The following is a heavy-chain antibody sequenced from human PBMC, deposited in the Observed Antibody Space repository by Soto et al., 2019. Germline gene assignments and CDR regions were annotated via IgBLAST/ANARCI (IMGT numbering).Heavy chain of an antibody. D-gene: IGHD5-12*01. J-gene: IGHJ5*02. Sequence: SETLSLTCTVSGGSISSYYWSWIRQPPGKGLEWIGYIYYSGSTNYNPSLKSRVTISVDTSKNQFSLKLTSMTAADTAVYYCARHIGYTDSSRFDPWGQGTPVTVSS. CDR3: ARHIGYTDSSRFDP. CDR1: GGSISSYY. CDR2: IYYSGST. V-gene: IGHV4-59*08.